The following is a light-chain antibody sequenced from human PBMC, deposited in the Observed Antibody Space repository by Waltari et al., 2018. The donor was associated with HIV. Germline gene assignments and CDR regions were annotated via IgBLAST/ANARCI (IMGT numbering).Light chain of an antibody. CDR1: SSNIVSNF. Sequence: QSVLTQPPSASGTPGQRVTISCSGRSSNIVSNFVYWYHQLPGTAPKLHNYRNNQRPSGVPDRVSGSKSGTSATLAISGPRSEDEADYYSAACDDSQDDFGTGNKITVL. CDR3: AACDDSQDD. V-gene: IGLV1-47*01. CDR2: RNN. J-gene: IGLJ1*01.